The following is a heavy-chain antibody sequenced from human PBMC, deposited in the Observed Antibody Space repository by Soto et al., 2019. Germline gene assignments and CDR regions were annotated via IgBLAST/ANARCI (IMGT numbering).Heavy chain of an antibody. J-gene: IGHJ6*02. V-gene: IGHV1-69*12. CDR2: IIPIFGTA. CDR3: ARDQDSGYVINLLYFYNMDV. D-gene: IGHD5-12*01. CDR1: VGTFSSYA. Sequence: QVQLVQSGAEVKKPGSSVKVSCKASVGTFSSYAISWVRQAPGQGLEWMGGIIPIFGTANYAQKFQGRVTITADESTSTAYMELSSLRSEDTAVYYCARDQDSGYVINLLYFYNMDVWGQGTTVTVSS.